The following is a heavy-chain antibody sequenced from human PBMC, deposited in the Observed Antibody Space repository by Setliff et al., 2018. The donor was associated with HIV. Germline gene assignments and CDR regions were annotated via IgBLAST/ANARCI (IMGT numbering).Heavy chain of an antibody. Sequence: GGSLRLSCAASGFAFSSLWMSWVRQAPGRGLECVANIKQDGSEKYYVDSVKGRFTVSRNNAENSLSLQMNSLRAEDTAVYYCARDGVVVVAHW. CDR3: ARDGVVVVAHW. V-gene: IGHV3-7*01. CDR2: IKQDGSEK. D-gene: IGHD2-15*01. J-gene: IGHJ2*01. CDR1: GFAFSSLW.